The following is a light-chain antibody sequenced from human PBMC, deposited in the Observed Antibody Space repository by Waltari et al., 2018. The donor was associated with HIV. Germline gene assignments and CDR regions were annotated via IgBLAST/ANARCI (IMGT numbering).Light chain of an antibody. V-gene: IGKV1-39*01. CDR1: QSISTY. Sequence: DIQMTQSPSSLSASAGDRVTITCRASQSISTYLNWYQKKSGKAPKLLIYAASSLQSGVPSRFSGSGSGTDFTLTISSLQPEDFATYYCQQSYSTLHFGQGTKLEIK. CDR3: QQSYSTLH. J-gene: IGKJ2*01. CDR2: AAS.